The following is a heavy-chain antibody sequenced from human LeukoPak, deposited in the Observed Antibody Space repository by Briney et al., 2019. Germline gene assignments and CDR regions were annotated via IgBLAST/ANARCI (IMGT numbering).Heavy chain of an antibody. Sequence: SETLSLTCAVYGGSCSGYYWRWIGQPPGKGLEWIGEINHSGSTNYNPSLKSRVTISVDTSKNQFSLKLSSVTAADTAVYYCARGVPYCSSTSCRAITYGMDVWGQGTTVTVSS. V-gene: IGHV4-34*01. J-gene: IGHJ6*02. CDR2: INHSGST. CDR1: GGSCSGYY. CDR3: ARGVPYCSSTSCRAITYGMDV. D-gene: IGHD2-2*01.